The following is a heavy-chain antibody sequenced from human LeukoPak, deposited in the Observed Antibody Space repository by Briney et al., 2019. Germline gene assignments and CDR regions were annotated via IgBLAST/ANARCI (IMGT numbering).Heavy chain of an antibody. CDR2: IKQDGSEK. CDR3: ARVVSRLEGLGSNIAWPYYYYEVDV. J-gene: IGHJ6*02. D-gene: IGHD3-3*01. V-gene: IGHV3-7*01. Sequence: PGGSLRLSCAASGFTFSSYWMSWVRQAPGKGLEWVANIKQDGSEKYYVDSVKGRFTISRDNAKNSLYLQMNSLRAEDTAVFYCARVVSRLEGLGSNIAWPYYYYEVDVWGQGTTVTVSS. CDR1: GFTFSSYW.